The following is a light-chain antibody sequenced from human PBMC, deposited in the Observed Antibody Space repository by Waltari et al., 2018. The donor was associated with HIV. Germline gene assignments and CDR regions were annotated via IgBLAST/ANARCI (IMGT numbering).Light chain of an antibody. V-gene: IGLV2-8*01. CDR2: EVS. Sequence: QSALTQPPSASGSPGQSVTISCTGTSSDVGGYNYVSWYQQHPGKAPKLMIYEVSKRPSGVPDRFSGSKSGITASLTVSGLQAEEEADYYCSSYAGTRVFGGGTKLTVL. CDR1: SSDVGGYNY. J-gene: IGLJ2*01. CDR3: SSYAGTRV.